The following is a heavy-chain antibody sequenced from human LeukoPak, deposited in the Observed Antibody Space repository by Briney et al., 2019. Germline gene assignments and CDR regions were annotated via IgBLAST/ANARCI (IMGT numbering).Heavy chain of an antibody. D-gene: IGHD6-19*01. CDR1: GFTFSSYS. V-gene: IGHV3-21*01. CDR3: ARVAKVAVAGTGFDY. CDR2: ISSSSSYI. J-gene: IGHJ4*02. Sequence: GGSLRLSCAASGFTFSSYSMNWVRQAPVKGLEWVSSISSSSSYIYYADSVKGRFTISRDNAKNSLYLQMNSLRAEDTAVYYCARVAKVAVAGTGFDYWGQGTLVTVSS.